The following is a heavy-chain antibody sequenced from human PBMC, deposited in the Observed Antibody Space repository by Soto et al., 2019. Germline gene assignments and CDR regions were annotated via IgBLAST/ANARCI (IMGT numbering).Heavy chain of an antibody. CDR2: ISSNGGTT. Sequence: EVQLAESGGGMVQPGGSLRLSCVASGFTFSSYDMHWVRQAPGKGLEYVSSISSNGGTTYYGNSVKGRFTISRDNSKNTLYLQMGSLRAEDMAVYYCVRRVSVNYDYWRQGTLVTVSS. J-gene: IGHJ4*02. V-gene: IGHV3-64*01. CDR1: GFTFSSYD. CDR3: VRRVSVNYDY. D-gene: IGHD1-7*01.